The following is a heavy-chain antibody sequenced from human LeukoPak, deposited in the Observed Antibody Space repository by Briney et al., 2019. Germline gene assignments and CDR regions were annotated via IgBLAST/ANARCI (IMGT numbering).Heavy chain of an antibody. V-gene: IGHV4-4*07. CDR1: AGSISSYY. CDR3: ARALGGQWLAIFDY. Sequence: PSETLSLTCTVSAGSISSYYWRWIRQPAGKGLEWIGRIYTSGSTNYNPSLKSRVTMSVDTSKNQFSLKLSSVTAADTAVYYCARALGGQWLAIFDYWGQGTLVTVSS. D-gene: IGHD6-19*01. CDR2: IYTSGST. J-gene: IGHJ4*02.